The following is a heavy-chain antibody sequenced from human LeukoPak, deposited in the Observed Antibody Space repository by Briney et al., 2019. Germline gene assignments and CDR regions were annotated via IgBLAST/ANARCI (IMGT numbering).Heavy chain of an antibody. V-gene: IGHV1-69*13. Sequence: SVKVSCKASGGTFSRYAISWVRQAPGQGLEWMGGIIPIFGTANYAQKFRGRVTITADESTSTAYMELSSLRSEDTAVYYCAREIMADYGDSYYYYYGMDVWGQGTTVTVSS. CDR2: IIPIFGTA. J-gene: IGHJ6*02. D-gene: IGHD4-17*01. CDR1: GGTFSRYA. CDR3: AREIMADYGDSYYYYYGMDV.